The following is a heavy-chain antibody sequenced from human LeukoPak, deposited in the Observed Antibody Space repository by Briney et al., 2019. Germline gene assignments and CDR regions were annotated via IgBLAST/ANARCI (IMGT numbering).Heavy chain of an antibody. D-gene: IGHD3-16*02. CDR3: ARVFRSFIGRGARYDY. Sequence: GGSLRLSCAASGFTFSSYSMNWVRQAPGKGLEWVSSISGSSSYIYYADSVKGRFTISRDNAKNSLYLQMNSLRAEDTAVYYCARVFRSFIGRGARYDYWGQGTLVTVSS. CDR1: GFTFSSYS. CDR2: ISGSSSYI. V-gene: IGHV3-21*01. J-gene: IGHJ4*02.